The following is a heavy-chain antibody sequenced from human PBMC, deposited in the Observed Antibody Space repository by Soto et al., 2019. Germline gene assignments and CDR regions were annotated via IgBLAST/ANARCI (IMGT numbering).Heavy chain of an antibody. CDR2: IYYSGST. Sequence: TLSLTCTVSGGSISSSSYYWGWIRQPPGKGLEWIGSIYYSGSTYYNPSLKSRVTISVDTSKNQFSLKLSSVTAADTAVYYCVRVAAAGGGNWFDPWGQGTLVTVSS. J-gene: IGHJ5*02. CDR1: GGSISSSSYY. D-gene: IGHD6-13*01. V-gene: IGHV4-39*01. CDR3: VRVAAAGGGNWFDP.